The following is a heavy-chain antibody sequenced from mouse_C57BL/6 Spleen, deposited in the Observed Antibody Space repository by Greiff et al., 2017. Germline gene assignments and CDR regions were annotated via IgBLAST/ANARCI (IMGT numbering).Heavy chain of an antibody. CDR1: GYTFTSYW. J-gene: IGHJ4*01. CDR2: IDPSDSYT. V-gene: IGHV1-50*01. CDR3: ARSGGDYYAMDY. D-gene: IGHD3-1*01. Sequence: QVHVKQPGAELVKPGASVKLSCKASGYTFTSYWMQWVKQRPGQGLEWIGEIDPSDSYTNYNQKFKGKATLTVDTSSSTAYMQLSSLTSEDSAVYYCARSGGDYYAMDYWGQGTSVTVSS.